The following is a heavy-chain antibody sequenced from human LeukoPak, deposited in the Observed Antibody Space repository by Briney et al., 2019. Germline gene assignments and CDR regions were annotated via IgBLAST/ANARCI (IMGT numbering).Heavy chain of an antibody. J-gene: IGHJ4*02. Sequence: SETLSLTCAVYGGSFSGYYWSWIRQPPGKGPEWIGEINHSGSTNYNPSLKSRVTISVDTSKNQFSLKLSSVTAVDMAVYYCARLLRLGELSPFDYWGQGTLVTVSS. V-gene: IGHV4-34*01. D-gene: IGHD3-16*02. CDR2: INHSGST. CDR3: ARLLRLGELSPFDY. CDR1: GGSFSGYY.